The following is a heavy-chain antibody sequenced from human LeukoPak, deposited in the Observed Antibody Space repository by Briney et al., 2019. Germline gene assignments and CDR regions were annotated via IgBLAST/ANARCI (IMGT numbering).Heavy chain of an antibody. CDR2: IYYSGST. Sequence: SETLSLTCTVSGGSISSSSYYWGWIRQPPGKGLEWIGSIYYSGSTYYNPSLKSRVTISVDTSKNQFSLKLSSVTAADTAVYYCARTVDTARTRNYFDYWGQGTLVTVSS. D-gene: IGHD5-18*01. CDR1: GGSISSSSYY. CDR3: ARTVDTARTRNYFDY. J-gene: IGHJ4*02. V-gene: IGHV4-39*07.